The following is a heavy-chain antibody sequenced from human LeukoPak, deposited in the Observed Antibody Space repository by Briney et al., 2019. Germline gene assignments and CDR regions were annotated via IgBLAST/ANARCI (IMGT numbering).Heavy chain of an antibody. CDR2: ISWNSGSI. Sequence: GRSLRLSCAASGFTFDDYAMHWVRQAPGKGLEWVSGISWNSGSIGYADSVKGRFTISRDNAKNSLYLQMNSLRAEDTALYYCAKDKGPIVGAIPLDAFDIWGQGTMVTVSS. V-gene: IGHV3-9*01. J-gene: IGHJ3*02. D-gene: IGHD1-26*01. CDR1: GFTFDDYA. CDR3: AKDKGPIVGAIPLDAFDI.